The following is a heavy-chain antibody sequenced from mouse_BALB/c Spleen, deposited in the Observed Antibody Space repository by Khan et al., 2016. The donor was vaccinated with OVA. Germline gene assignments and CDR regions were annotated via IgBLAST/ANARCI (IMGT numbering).Heavy chain of an antibody. CDR2: IWAGGST. CDR3: ARETAYYGDYEAMDY. CDR1: GCSLITYG. D-gene: IGHD2-13*01. Sequence: QVQLQQSGPGLVAPSQSLSITCSVSGCSLITYGVHWVRQSPGKGLEWLGIIWAGGSTNYNSALMSRMRISKDNSKSQVFLKMNSLQTDDTAMYYCARETAYYGDYEAMDYWGQGTSVTVSS. V-gene: IGHV2-9*02. J-gene: IGHJ4*01.